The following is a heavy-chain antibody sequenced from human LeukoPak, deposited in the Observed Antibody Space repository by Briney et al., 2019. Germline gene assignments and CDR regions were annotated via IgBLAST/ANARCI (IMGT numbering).Heavy chain of an antibody. D-gene: IGHD3-10*01. Sequence: KPGGSLRLSCAASGFTFSSYWMYWVRQAPGKGLEWVARIRSKTDGGTTSYAAPVKGRFTISRDDSKNTLYLQMNSLKTEDTALYYCATERRAGFDYWGQGTLVTVSS. J-gene: IGHJ4*02. CDR1: GFTFSSYW. V-gene: IGHV3-15*01. CDR3: ATERRAGFDY. CDR2: IRSKTDGGTT.